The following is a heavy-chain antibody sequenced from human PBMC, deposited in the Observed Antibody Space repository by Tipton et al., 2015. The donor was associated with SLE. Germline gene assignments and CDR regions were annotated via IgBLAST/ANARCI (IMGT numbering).Heavy chain of an antibody. CDR1: GGSFSGNY. V-gene: IGHV4-34*01. J-gene: IGHJ4*02. Sequence: TLSLTCAVYGGSFSGNYWSWIRQPPGKGLEWIGEINHSGTTNYNPSLKSRVTISVDTSKNQFSLKLSSVTAADTAVYYCARGTYDFWGGSDYWGQGTLVTVSS. D-gene: IGHD3-3*01. CDR3: ARGTYDFWGGSDY. CDR2: INHSGTT.